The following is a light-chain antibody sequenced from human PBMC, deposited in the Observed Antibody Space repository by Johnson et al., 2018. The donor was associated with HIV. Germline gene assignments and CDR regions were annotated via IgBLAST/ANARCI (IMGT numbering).Light chain of an antibody. Sequence: QSVLTQPPSVSAAPGQKVIISCSGSSFNIGNNYVSWYQQLPGTAPKLLIYENNKRPSGIPDRFSGSKSGTSATLGITGLQTGDEADYYCGTWDSSLSAYVFGTGTKVTVL. CDR1: SFNIGNNY. CDR2: ENN. J-gene: IGLJ1*01. CDR3: GTWDSSLSAYV. V-gene: IGLV1-51*02.